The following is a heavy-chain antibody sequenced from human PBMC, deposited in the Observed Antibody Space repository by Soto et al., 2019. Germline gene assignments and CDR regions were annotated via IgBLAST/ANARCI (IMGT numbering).Heavy chain of an antibody. Sequence: SVKFSCKASGGTFSNYVVNWVRQAPGQGLEWMGRIIPISGAANYAQKFQGRVTITADKSTSTSYMELSSLRSEDTAVYYCARDMTRTVVPYFDFWGQGTLVTVAS. V-gene: IGHV1-69*06. CDR3: ARDMTRTVVPYFDF. CDR2: IIPISGAA. CDR1: GGTFSNYV. D-gene: IGHD1-7*01. J-gene: IGHJ4*02.